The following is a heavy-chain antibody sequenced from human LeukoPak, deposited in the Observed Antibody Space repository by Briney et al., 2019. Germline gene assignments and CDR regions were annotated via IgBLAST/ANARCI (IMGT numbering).Heavy chain of an antibody. CDR2: INPTGGST. CDR3: ARVGGGDPKEDDDY. J-gene: IGHJ4*02. CDR1: GYTFTSYY. D-gene: IGHD2-21*02. Sequence: ASVKVSCKASGYTFTSYYMHWVRQAPGQGLEWMGLINPTGGSTGYAQKFQGRVTIAADESTSTAYMELSSLRSEDTAVYYCARVGGGDPKEDDDYWGQGTLVTVSS. V-gene: IGHV1-46*01.